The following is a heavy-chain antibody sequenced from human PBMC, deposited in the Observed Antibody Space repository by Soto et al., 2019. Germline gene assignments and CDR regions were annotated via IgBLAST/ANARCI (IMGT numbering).Heavy chain of an antibody. V-gene: IGHV3-11*01. D-gene: IGHD3-22*01. Sequence: GGSLRLSCAASGFTFSDYYMSWIRQAPGKGLEWVSYISSDGSIKYYADSVKGRFTISRDNAKNSLYLQMNSLRVEDTAVYYCARDLGYCDSDGYFDYWGQGTLVTVSS. CDR3: ARDLGYCDSDGYFDY. J-gene: IGHJ4*02. CDR1: GFTFSDYY. CDR2: ISSDGSIK.